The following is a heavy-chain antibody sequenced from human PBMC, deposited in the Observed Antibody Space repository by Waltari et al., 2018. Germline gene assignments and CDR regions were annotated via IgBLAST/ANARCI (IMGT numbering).Heavy chain of an antibody. CDR1: GGTFSSYA. CDR3: ARDQGGYYYYYMDV. V-gene: IGHV1-69*04. J-gene: IGHJ6*03. CDR2: IIPILGIA. Sequence: QVQLVQSGAEVKKPGSSVKVSCKASGGTFSSYAISWVRQAPGQGLEWMRGIIPILGIANYAPKFQGRVTITADESTSTAYMELSSLRSEDTAVYYCARDQGGYYYYYMDVWGKGTTVTVSS. D-gene: IGHD2-15*01.